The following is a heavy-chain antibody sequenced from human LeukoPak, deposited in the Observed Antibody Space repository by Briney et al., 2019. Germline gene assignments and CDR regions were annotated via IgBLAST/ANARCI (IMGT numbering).Heavy chain of an antibody. CDR1: GYTFTSYD. Sequence: ASVKVSCKSSGYTFTSYDINWVRQATGQGLEWMGWMNPNSGNTGYAQKFQGRVTMTRNTSISTAYMELSSLRSEDTAVYYCASRSSSWYNYYYYMDVWGKGTTVTVSS. CDR3: ASRSSSWYNYYYYMDV. J-gene: IGHJ6*03. CDR2: MNPNSGNT. D-gene: IGHD6-13*01. V-gene: IGHV1-8*01.